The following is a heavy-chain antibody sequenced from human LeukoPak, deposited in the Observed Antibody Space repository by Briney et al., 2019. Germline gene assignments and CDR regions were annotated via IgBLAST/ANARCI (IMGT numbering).Heavy chain of an antibody. CDR3: ARGLVRSDGWFDP. CDR2: INPSGGST. CDR1: GYTFTSYY. V-gene: IGHV1-46*01. Sequence: ASVKVACKASGYTFTSYYMHWVRQAPGQGLEWMGIINPSGGSTCYAQKFQGRVTMTRDTSTSTVYMELSSLRSEDTAVYFCARGLVRSDGWFDPRGQGTLVTVSS. J-gene: IGHJ5*02. D-gene: IGHD4-23*01.